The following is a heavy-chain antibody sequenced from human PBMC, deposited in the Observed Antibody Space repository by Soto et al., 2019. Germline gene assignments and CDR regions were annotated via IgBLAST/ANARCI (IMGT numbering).Heavy chain of an antibody. CDR2: LYSSGST. Sequence: GGSLRLSCAASGFTVSTNYMTWVRQAPGKGLEWVSVLYSSGSTYYADSVKGRFTISRDNSKNTLYLQMNSLRADDTAVYFCAGWGGHDYNYWGQGIMVTVSS. J-gene: IGHJ4*02. CDR3: AGWGGHDYNY. CDR1: GFTVSTNY. V-gene: IGHV3-53*01. D-gene: IGHD4-4*01.